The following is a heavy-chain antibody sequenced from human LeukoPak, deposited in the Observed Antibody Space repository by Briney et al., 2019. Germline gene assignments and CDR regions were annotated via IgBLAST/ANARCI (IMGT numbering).Heavy chain of an antibody. D-gene: IGHD5-24*01. Sequence: GGSLRLSCTASGFTFSSYWMNWVRQAPGKGLEWVANIKQDGSEKYYVDSVKGRFTISRDNAEKSLYLQMNSLRAEDTAVYYCARETEMADLDYWGQGTLVTVSS. V-gene: IGHV3-7*04. CDR3: ARETEMADLDY. CDR1: GFTFSSYW. CDR2: IKQDGSEK. J-gene: IGHJ4*02.